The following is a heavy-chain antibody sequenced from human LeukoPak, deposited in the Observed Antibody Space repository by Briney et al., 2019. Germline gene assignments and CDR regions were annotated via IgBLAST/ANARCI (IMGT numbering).Heavy chain of an antibody. CDR2: IRQDGSGQ. D-gene: IGHD6-19*01. Sequence: PGGSLRLSCAASGFTFSSYWMSWVRQAPGKGLEWVANIRQDGSGQFYADSVKGRFTISRDNAKNSLYLQMDSLRVEDTAVYYCGRWLYSSGWAIDYWGQGTLVTVSS. CDR3: GRWLYSSGWAIDY. V-gene: IGHV3-7*04. J-gene: IGHJ4*02. CDR1: GFTFSSYW.